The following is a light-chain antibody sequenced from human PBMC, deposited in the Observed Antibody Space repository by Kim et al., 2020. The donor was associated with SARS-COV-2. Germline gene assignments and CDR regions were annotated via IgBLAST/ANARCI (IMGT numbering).Light chain of an antibody. J-gene: IGKJ5*01. CDR1: QSVSSSY. CDR2: GAS. V-gene: IGKV3-20*01. CDR3: QQYAYSPIT. Sequence: SPGERAALSCRASQSVSSSYLAWYQHKPGQAPRVLIYGASSRATGIPDRFSVSGSGTDFTLTISRLEPEDFAVYYCQQYAYSPITFGQGTRLEIK.